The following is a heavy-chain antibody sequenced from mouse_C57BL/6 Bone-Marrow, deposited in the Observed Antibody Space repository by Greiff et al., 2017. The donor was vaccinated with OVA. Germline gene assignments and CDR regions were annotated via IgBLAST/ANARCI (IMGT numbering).Heavy chain of an antibody. V-gene: IGHV2-5*01. D-gene: IGHD2-4*01. J-gene: IGHJ3*01. Sequence: QVQLQQSGPGLVQPSQSLSITCTVSGFSLTSYGVHWVRQSPGKGLEWLGVLWRGGSTDYNAAFMSRLSITKDNSKSQVFFKMNSLQADDTAIYDCAKSLNSYYDFGFAYWGKGTLVTVSA. CDR1: GFSLTSYG. CDR2: LWRGGST. CDR3: AKSLNSYYDFGFAY.